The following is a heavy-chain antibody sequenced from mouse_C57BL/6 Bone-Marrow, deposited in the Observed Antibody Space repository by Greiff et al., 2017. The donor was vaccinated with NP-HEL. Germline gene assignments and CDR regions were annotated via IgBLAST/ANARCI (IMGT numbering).Heavy chain of an antibody. CDR2: IYPGGGYT. D-gene: IGHD1-1*01. J-gene: IGHJ2*01. V-gene: IGHV1-63*01. CDR1: GYTFTNYW. Sequence: QVQLKQSGAELVRPGTSVKMSCKASGYTFTNYWIGWAKQRPGHGLEWIGDIYPGGGYTNYNEKFKGKATLTADKSSSTAYMQFSSLTSEDSAIYYCASHYYGSSPVDYWGQGTTLTVSS. CDR3: ASHYYGSSPVDY.